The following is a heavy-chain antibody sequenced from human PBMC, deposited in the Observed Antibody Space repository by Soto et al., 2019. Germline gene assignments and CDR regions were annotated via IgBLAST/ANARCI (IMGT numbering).Heavy chain of an antibody. CDR3: ARDLVMGSSSWLYYYYYGMDV. J-gene: IGHJ6*02. V-gene: IGHV3-23*01. D-gene: IGHD6-13*01. Sequence: PGGSLRLSCAASGFTFNSYTMAWVRQAPGKGLEWVSSISGSGGSPSYADSVQGRFTISRDNSRNTLSLQMNSLRAEDTAVYYCARDLVMGSSSWLYYYYYGMDVWGQGTTVTVSS. CDR2: ISGSGGSP. CDR1: GFTFNSYT.